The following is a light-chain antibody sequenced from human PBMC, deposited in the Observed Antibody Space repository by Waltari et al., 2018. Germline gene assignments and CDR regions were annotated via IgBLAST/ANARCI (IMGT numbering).Light chain of an antibody. CDR1: QSVSSN. Sequence: EIVMTQSPATLSVSPGERATLSCRASQSVSSNLAWYQQKPGQPLRLLIFDASRRDTGIPARFSGSGSGTEFTLTISSLQPEDFAVYYCQQYNNWPPYTFGQGTKLDIK. J-gene: IGKJ2*01. CDR3: QQYNNWPPYT. CDR2: DAS. V-gene: IGKV3-15*01.